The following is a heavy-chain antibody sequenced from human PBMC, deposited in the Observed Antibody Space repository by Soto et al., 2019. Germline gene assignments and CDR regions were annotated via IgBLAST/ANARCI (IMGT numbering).Heavy chain of an antibody. Sequence: ASVKVSCKASGFTFTSSAVQWVRQARGQRLEWIGWIVVGSGNTNYAQKFQERVTITRDMSTSTAYMELSSLRSEDTAVYYCAADPSGLRYFDWPYWGQGTLVTVSS. J-gene: IGHJ4*02. V-gene: IGHV1-58*01. CDR2: IVVGSGNT. D-gene: IGHD3-9*01. CDR1: GFTFTSSA. CDR3: AADPSGLRYFDWPY.